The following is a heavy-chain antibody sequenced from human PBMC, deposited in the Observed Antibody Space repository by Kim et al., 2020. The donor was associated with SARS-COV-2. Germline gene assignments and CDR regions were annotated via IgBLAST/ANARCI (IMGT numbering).Heavy chain of an antibody. CDR1: GGSFSGYF. CDR2: INDSGKI. Sequence: SETLSLTCGVHGGSFSGYFWSWIRQTPGKGLEWIGEINDSGKINYNPSLKSRVTISLDTSKNQFSLNLGSVTAADTALYYCARNDFCSGPTAIDVFDV. D-gene: IGHD3-3*01. CDR3: ARNDFCSGPTAIDVFDV. J-gene: IGHJ3*01. V-gene: IGHV4-34*01.